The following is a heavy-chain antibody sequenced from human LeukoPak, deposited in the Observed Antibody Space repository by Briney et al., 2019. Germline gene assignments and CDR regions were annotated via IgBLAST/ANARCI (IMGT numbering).Heavy chain of an antibody. J-gene: IGHJ5*02. CDR1: GFTFISYC. CDR2: IRSSRRDL. D-gene: IGHD1-1*01. V-gene: IGHV3-21*04. CDR3: ARVEAGSDKWVDP. Sequence: GGPRRLCCAASGFTFISYCMSGVRRAPGKGLKWMSFIRSSRRDLSYEASVKGRFTIQEETDQNTVHLQMHSLRGDDPADYYCARVEAGSDKWVDPWGQGTLVTVSS.